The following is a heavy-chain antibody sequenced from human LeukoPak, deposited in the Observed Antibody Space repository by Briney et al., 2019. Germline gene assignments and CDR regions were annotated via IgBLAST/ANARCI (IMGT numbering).Heavy chain of an antibody. CDR1: GNSISSFF. Sequence: SETLSLTCTVSGNSISSFFWSWLRQPPGKGLEWIGSMHYSGDSKYNPSLRSRVSLSIDTSKQRFSLRLSSVTAADTAVYYCARHVGLRLGELSNYFDYWGQGTLVTVSS. D-gene: IGHD3-16*02. J-gene: IGHJ4*02. CDR3: ARHVGLRLGELSNYFDY. CDR2: MHYSGDS. V-gene: IGHV4-59*01.